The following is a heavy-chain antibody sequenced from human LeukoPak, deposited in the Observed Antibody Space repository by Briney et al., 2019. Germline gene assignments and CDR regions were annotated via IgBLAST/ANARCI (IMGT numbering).Heavy chain of an antibody. CDR2: IYSGGST. J-gene: IGHJ5*02. CDR3: AKGNSAGSSKSWFDP. Sequence: GGSLRLSCAASGFSVSSNYMSWVRQAPGKGLEWASVIYSGGSTYYADSVKGRFTISRDNSKNTVYLQMNSLSAEDTAVYYCAKGNSAGSSKSWFDPWGQGTLVTVSS. CDR1: GFSVSSNY. V-gene: IGHV3-53*01. D-gene: IGHD3-10*01.